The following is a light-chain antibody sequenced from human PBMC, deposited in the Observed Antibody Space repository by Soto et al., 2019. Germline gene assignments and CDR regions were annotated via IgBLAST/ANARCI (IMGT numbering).Light chain of an antibody. CDR3: QQYNNWPLT. Sequence: EIVMTQSPATLSVSPGEGATLSCRASQSVTSNLAWYQQKPGQAPRLLIYGPSTRATDIPARFSGSGSGTDFTLTISSLQSEDFAVYYCQQYNNWPLTFGGGTKVEIK. CDR2: GPS. V-gene: IGKV3-15*01. J-gene: IGKJ4*01. CDR1: QSVTSN.